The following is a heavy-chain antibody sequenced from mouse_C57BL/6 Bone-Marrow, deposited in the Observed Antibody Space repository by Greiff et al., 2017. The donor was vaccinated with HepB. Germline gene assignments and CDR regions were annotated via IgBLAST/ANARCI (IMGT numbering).Heavy chain of an antibody. CDR3: ASPYYGSSYDYAMDY. J-gene: IGHJ4*01. V-gene: IGHV5-4*03. CDR1: GFTFSSYA. D-gene: IGHD1-1*01. CDR2: ISDGGSYT. Sequence: EVMLVESGGGLVKPGGSLKLSCAASGFTFSSYAMSWVRQTPEKRLEWVATISDGGSYTYYPDNVKGRFTISRDIAKNNLYLQMSHLKSEDTAMYYCASPYYGSSYDYAMDYWGQGTSVTVSS.